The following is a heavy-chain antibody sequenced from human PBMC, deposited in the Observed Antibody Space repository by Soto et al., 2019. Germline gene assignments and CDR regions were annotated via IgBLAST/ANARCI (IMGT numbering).Heavy chain of an antibody. CDR1: GGSISSYY. CDR2: IYYSGST. D-gene: IGHD3-3*01. V-gene: IGHV4-59*01. CDR3: ARGITIFGVVIIGFGP. Sequence: PSETLSLTCTVPGGSISSYYWSWIRQPPGKGLEWIGYIYYSGSTNYNPSLKSRVTISVDTSKNQFSLKLSSVTAADTAVYHCARGITIFGVVIIGFGPWGQGTLVTVSS. J-gene: IGHJ5*02.